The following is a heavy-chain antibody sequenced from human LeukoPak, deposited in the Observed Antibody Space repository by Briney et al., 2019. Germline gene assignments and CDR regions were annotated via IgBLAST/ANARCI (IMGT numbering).Heavy chain of an antibody. Sequence: GGSLRLSCTASGFTFSSFDMNWVRQAPGKGLEWVSYISSSGSTIYYADSVKGRFTISGDNAKDSLYLQMNSLRAEDTAVYYCARNRWLDFWGRGTLVTVSS. CDR2: ISSSGSTI. V-gene: IGHV3-48*03. CDR1: GFTFSSFD. J-gene: IGHJ4*02. D-gene: IGHD4-23*01. CDR3: ARNRWLDF.